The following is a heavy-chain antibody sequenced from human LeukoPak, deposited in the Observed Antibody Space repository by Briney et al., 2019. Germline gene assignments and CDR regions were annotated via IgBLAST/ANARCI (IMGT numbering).Heavy chain of an antibody. CDR3: VRGTSYWYGVDY. D-gene: IGHD2-8*02. J-gene: IGHJ4*02. CDR2: IWYDGSNK. V-gene: IGHV3-33*01. CDR1: GFTFSSCG. Sequence: PGGSLRLSCAASGFTFSSCGMHWVRQAPGKGLEWVAVIWYDGSNKYYADSVKGRFTISRDNSKNTLYLQMNRLRDDVTAVYFCVRGTSYWYGVDYWGRGTVVSVSS.